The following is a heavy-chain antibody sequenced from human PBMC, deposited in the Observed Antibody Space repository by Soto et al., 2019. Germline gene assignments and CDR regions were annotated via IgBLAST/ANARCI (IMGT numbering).Heavy chain of an antibody. J-gene: IGHJ6*03. CDR1: GGSLGSTSYY. Sequence: SETLSLTCTVSGGSLGSTSYYWGWIRQPPGKGLEWIGSIYYSGSTYYNPSLKSRVTISVDTSKNQFSLKLSSVTAADTAVYYCARRYYDFWSGYYYYYMDVWGKGTTVTVSS. CDR3: ARRYYDFWSGYYYYYMDV. D-gene: IGHD3-3*01. V-gene: IGHV4-39*01. CDR2: IYYSGST.